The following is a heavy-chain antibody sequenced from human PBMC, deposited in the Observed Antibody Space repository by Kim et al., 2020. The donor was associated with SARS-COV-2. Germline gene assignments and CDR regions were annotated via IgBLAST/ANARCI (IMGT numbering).Heavy chain of an antibody. CDR1: GFTFSSYA. D-gene: IGHD2-15*01. CDR2: ISGSGGST. CDR3: LVVVVVAANSGEVCDY. V-gene: IGHV3-23*01. J-gene: IGHJ4*02. Sequence: GGSLRLSCAASGFTFSSYAMSWVRQAPGKGLEWVSAISGSGGSTYYADSVKGRFTISRDNSKNTLYLQMNSLRAEDTAVYYCLVVVVVAANSGEVCDYWGQGTLGTVSS.